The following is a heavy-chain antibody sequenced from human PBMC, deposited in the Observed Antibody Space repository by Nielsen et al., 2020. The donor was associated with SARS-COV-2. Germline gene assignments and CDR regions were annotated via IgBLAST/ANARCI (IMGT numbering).Heavy chain of an antibody. Sequence: SETLSLTCAVYGGSFSGYYWNWIRQPPGKGLEWIGEITHSGSTTYTPSLKSRVTISVDTSKNQFSLRLTSVTAADTAVYYCARGPLVGGTTGYFFPSWGQGTLVTVSS. J-gene: IGHJ5*02. CDR2: ITHSGST. D-gene: IGHD1-26*01. CDR3: ARGPLVGGTTGYFFPS. V-gene: IGHV4-34*01. CDR1: GGSFSGYY.